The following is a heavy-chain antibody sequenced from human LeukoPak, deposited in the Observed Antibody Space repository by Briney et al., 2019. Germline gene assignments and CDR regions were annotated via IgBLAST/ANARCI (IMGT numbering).Heavy chain of an antibody. CDR2: IYYSGST. CDR1: GGSISSSSYY. D-gene: IGHD5-12*01. Sequence: PSETLSLTCTVSGGSISSSSYYWGWIRQPPGKGLEWIGSIYYSGSTYYSPSLKSRVTISVDTSKNQFSLKLSSVTAADKAVYYCARSCRILDIVATIRARLGGNGFDIWGQGTMVTVSS. V-gene: IGHV4-39*07. J-gene: IGHJ3*02. CDR3: ARSCRILDIVATIRARLGGNGFDI.